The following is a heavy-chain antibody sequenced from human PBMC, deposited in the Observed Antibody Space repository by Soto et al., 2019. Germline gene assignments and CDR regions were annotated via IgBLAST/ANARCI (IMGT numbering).Heavy chain of an antibody. CDR3: EKTPGYYYYYGMDV. V-gene: IGHV3-23*01. CDR1: GFTSSSYA. CDR2: ISGSGGST. J-gene: IGHJ6*02. Sequence: GGSLRLPCGASGFTSSSYAMSCVRQAPGKGLEWVSAISGSGGSTYYADSVKGRFTISRDNSKNTLYLQMNSLRAEDTAVYYCEKTPGYYYYYGMDVWGQGTTVTVSS.